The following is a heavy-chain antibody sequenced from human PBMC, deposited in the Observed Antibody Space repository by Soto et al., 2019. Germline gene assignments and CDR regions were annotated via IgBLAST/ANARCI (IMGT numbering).Heavy chain of an antibody. CDR3: ARREYGMDV. J-gene: IGHJ6*02. CDR1: GGSISSNHW. V-gene: IGHV4-4*02. Sequence: QVQLQESGPGLVKPSGTLSLTCVVSGGSISSNHWWSWVRQTPGKGLEWIGEIFHIGHTNYNPSLKGRVTISLDQSKNQFSLKMTSMTAADTAVFYCARREYGMDVWGQGTTVTVSS. CDR2: IFHIGHT.